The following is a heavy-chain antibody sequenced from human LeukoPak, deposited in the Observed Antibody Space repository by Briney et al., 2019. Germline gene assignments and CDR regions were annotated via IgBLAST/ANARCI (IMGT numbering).Heavy chain of an antibody. V-gene: IGHV3-30*18. D-gene: IGHD6-13*01. CDR3: VKSQCSTCHFDY. CDR1: GFTFSSYG. CDR2: ISYDGSNK. Sequence: PGRSLRLSCAASGFTFSSYGMHWVRQAPGKGLEWVAVISYDGSNKYYADSVKGRFTISRDNSKNTLYLQMNSLRAEDTAVYYCVKSQCSTCHFDYWGQGTLVTVSS. J-gene: IGHJ4*02.